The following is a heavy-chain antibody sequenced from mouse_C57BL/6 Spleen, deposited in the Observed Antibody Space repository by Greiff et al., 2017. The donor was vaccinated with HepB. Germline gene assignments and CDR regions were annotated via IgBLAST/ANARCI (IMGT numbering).Heavy chain of an antibody. Sequence: VHVKQSGPELVKPGASVKISCKASGYSFTDYNMNWVKQSNGKSLEWIGVINPNYGTTSYNQKFKGKATLTVDQSSSTAYMQLNSLTSEDSAVYYCARFHYYYGYFDVWGTGTTVTVSS. CDR1: GYSFTDYN. V-gene: IGHV1-39*01. CDR3: ARFHYYYGYFDV. J-gene: IGHJ1*03. CDR2: INPNYGTT. D-gene: IGHD1-1*01.